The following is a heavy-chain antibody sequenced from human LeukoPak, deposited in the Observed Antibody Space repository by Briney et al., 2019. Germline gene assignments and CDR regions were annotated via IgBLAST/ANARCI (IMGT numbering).Heavy chain of an antibody. CDR3: ARVNDSSPKRNHLDY. D-gene: IGHD3-9*01. CDR2: INHSGST. V-gene: IGHV4-34*01. Sequence: PSGTLSLTCAVYGGSFSGYYWSWIRQPPGKGLEWIGEINHSGSTNYNPSLKSRVTISVDTSKNQFSLKLSSVTAADTAVYYCARVNDSSPKRNHLDYWGQGTLVTVSS. J-gene: IGHJ4*02. CDR1: GGSFSGYY.